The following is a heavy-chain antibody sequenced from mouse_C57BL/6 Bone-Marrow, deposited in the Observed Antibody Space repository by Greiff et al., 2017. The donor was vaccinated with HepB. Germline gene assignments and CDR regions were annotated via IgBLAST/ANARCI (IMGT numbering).Heavy chain of an antibody. CDR2: IYPGDGDT. J-gene: IGHJ2*01. CDR3: AREGGYYSNHYFDY. V-gene: IGHV1-82*01. Sequence: VQLQQSGPELVKPGASVKISCKASGYAFSSSWMNWVKQRPGKGLEWIGRIYPGDGDTDYNGKFKGKATLTADKSSSTAYMQRSSLTSEDSAVYFCAREGGYYSNHYFDYWGQGTTLTVSS. CDR1: GYAFSSSW. D-gene: IGHD2-5*01.